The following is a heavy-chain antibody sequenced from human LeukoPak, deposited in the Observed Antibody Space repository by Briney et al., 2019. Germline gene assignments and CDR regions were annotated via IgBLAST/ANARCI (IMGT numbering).Heavy chain of an antibody. Sequence: GGSLRLSCAASGFTFSSYSMNWVRQAPGKGLEWVSYISSSSSTIYYADSVKGRFTISRDNSKNTLYLQINSLRPEDTAVYYCAKGGTTVTTYDFWWFDPWGQGTLVTVSS. CDR3: AKGGTTVTTYDFWWFDP. J-gene: IGHJ5*02. V-gene: IGHV3-48*01. CDR2: ISSSSSTI. D-gene: IGHD4-17*01. CDR1: GFTFSSYS.